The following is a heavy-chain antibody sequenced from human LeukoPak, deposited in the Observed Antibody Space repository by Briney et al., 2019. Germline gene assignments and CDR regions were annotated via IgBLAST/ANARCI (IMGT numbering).Heavy chain of an antibody. V-gene: IGHV1-18*01. CDR2: ITVYNGNT. D-gene: IGHD1-26*01. CDR3: TRGEGFCDY. CDR1: GGTFSSYA. Sequence: ASVKVSCKASGGTFSSYAISWVRQAPGQGLEWMAWITVYNGNTNYAQKLQGRVTVTTDTSTSTAYMELRSLRSDDTAVYYCTRGEGFCDYWGQGTLVTVSS. J-gene: IGHJ4*02.